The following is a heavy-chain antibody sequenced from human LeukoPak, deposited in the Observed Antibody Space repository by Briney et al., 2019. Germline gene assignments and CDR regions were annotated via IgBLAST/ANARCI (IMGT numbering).Heavy chain of an antibody. J-gene: IGHJ4*02. Sequence: PSETLSLTCAVYGGSFSGYYWSWIRQPPGKGLEWIGEINHSGSTNYNPSLKSRVTISVDTSKNQFSLKLSSVTAADTAVYYCATRIAVVGSLDYWGQGTLVTVSS. CDR2: INHSGST. CDR1: GGSFSGYY. V-gene: IGHV4-34*01. CDR3: ATRIAVVGSLDY. D-gene: IGHD6-19*01.